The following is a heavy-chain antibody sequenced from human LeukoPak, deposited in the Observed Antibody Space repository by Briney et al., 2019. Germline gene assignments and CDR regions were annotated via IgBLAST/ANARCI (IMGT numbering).Heavy chain of an antibody. CDR3: ARRAYSSGDH. CDR1: GASIISSSYY. J-gene: IGHJ5*02. D-gene: IGHD6-19*01. V-gene: IGHV4-39*01. Sequence: RSETLSLTCAVSGASIISSSYYWGWIRQPPGKGLEWIGSIYYSGSTNYNPTLKSRVTISADTSKNQFSLNLSSVTAADPAVYYCARRAYSSGDHWGQGTLVTVSS. CDR2: IYYSGST.